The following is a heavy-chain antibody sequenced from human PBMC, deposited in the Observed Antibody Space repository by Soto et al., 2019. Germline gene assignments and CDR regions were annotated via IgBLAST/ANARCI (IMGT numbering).Heavy chain of an antibody. CDR2: IYFSGST. CDR3: ARDRVTPASTFGF. V-gene: IGHV4-61*01. J-gene: IGHJ4*02. CDR1: GASVTSGSHY. Sequence: SETLSLTCNVSGASVTSGSHYWSWIRQPPGKGLEWIGHIYFSGSTKYNPSLKSRVTISVDMSKNQCSLRVISVTAADTAVYYCARDRVTPASTFGFWGQGTLVTVSS. D-gene: IGHD2-2*01.